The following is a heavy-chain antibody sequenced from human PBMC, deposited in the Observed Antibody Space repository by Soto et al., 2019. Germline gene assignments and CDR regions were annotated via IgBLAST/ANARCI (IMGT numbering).Heavy chain of an antibody. D-gene: IGHD2-2*01. CDR2: TYYRSKWYN. CDR3: ARDGNCSSTSCYVRRYYYYGMDV. Sequence: SQTLSLTCAISVDSVSSNSAAWNWIRQSPSRGLEWLGRTYYRSKWYNDYAVSVKSRITINPDTSKNQFSLQLNSVTPEDTAVYYCARDGNCSSTSCYVRRYYYYGMDVWGQGTTVTLSS. CDR1: VDSVSSNSAA. J-gene: IGHJ6*02. V-gene: IGHV6-1*01.